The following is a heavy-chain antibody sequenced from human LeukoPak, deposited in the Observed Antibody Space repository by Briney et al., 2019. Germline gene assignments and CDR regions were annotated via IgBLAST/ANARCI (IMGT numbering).Heavy chain of an antibody. D-gene: IGHD2-21*02. V-gene: IGHV3-21*01. Sequence: GGSLTLSCAASGFTFSSYTMNWVRQAPGKGLEWVSSIAGSSGYISYADSVKGRFTISRDSAKKSLYLQMTSLTAENTAVYYCARDRGAYCGGDCYLGFDYWGRGTQVTVSS. CDR1: GFTFSSYT. J-gene: IGHJ4*01. CDR3: ARDRGAYCGGDCYLGFDY. CDR2: IAGSSGYI.